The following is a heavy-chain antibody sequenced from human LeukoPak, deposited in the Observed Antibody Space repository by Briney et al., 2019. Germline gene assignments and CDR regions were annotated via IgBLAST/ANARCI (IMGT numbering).Heavy chain of an antibody. CDR3: AKAGYSSGWRNFDS. Sequence: PGGSLRLSCVASGFSFSSFGMHWVRQAPGKGLEWVAVISYDGSNKFYADSVKGRFTISRDNSKNTLYLQMNSLRAEDTAVYYCAKAGYSSGWRNFDSRGQGTLVTVSS. D-gene: IGHD6-19*01. J-gene: IGHJ4*02. V-gene: IGHV3-30*18. CDR2: ISYDGSNK. CDR1: GFSFSSFG.